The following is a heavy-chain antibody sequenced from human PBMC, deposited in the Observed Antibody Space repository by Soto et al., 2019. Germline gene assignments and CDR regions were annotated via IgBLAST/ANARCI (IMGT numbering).Heavy chain of an antibody. CDR3: ARQPGIGEYYYYYYGMDV. D-gene: IGHD6-13*01. V-gene: IGHV3-30-3*01. Sequence: GGSLRLSCAASGFTFSSYAMHWVRQAPGKGLEWVAVISYDGSNKYYADSVKGRFTISRDNSKNTLYLQMNSLRAEDTAVYYCARQPGIGEYYYYYYGMDVWGQGTTVTVSS. CDR1: GFTFSSYA. J-gene: IGHJ6*02. CDR2: ISYDGSNK.